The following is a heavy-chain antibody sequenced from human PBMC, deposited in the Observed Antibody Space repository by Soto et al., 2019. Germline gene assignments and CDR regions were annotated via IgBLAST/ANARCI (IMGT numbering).Heavy chain of an antibody. V-gene: IGHV3-23*01. CDR2: ISGSGDST. CDR3: AKRATGTYFDY. J-gene: IGHJ4*02. D-gene: IGHD1-1*01. Sequence: GRSLRLWCAAAGGTCSGYAVSWVRQAPGKGLEWVSVISGSGDSTYYADSVKGRFTISRDNSKNTLYLQMNSLRAEDTAVYYCAKRATGTYFDYWGQGTLVTVSS. CDR1: GGTCSGYA.